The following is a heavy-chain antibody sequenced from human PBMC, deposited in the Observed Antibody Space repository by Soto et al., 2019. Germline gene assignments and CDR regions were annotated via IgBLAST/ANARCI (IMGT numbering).Heavy chain of an antibody. D-gene: IGHD6-13*01. V-gene: IGHV3-21*01. CDR3: ARGINIAAAGTEEFDP. CDR2: ISSSSSYI. CDR1: GFTFSSYS. Sequence: WGSLRLSRTPPGFTFSSYSQDRVRHAPGKGLEWVSSISSSSSYIHYADSVKGRFTISSDNAKNSLYLQMNSLRAEDTAVYYCARGINIAAAGTEEFDPWGQGTLVTVSS. J-gene: IGHJ5*02.